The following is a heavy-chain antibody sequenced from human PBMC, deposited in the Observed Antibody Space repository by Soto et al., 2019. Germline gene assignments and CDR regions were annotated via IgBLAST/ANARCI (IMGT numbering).Heavy chain of an antibody. CDR3: AKRGSGSQFDY. J-gene: IGHJ4*02. CDR1: GFTFSSYA. D-gene: IGHD1-26*01. CDR2: ISGSGGST. V-gene: IGHV3-23*01. Sequence: EVQLLESGGGLVQPGGSLRLSCAASGFTFSSYAMSWVRQAPGKGLEWVSVISGSGGSTYYADSVKGRFTISRDNSKNTLYLQMNRLRAEYTAVHYCAKRGSGSQFDYWGQGTLVTVSS.